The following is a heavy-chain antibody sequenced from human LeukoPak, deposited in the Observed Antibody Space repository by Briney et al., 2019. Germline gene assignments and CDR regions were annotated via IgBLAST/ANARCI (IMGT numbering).Heavy chain of an antibody. V-gene: IGHV1-2*02. J-gene: IGHJ4*02. CDR2: IDPNSGGT. Sequence: GASVKVSCKASGYSFTGHYMHWVRQAPGQGLEWMGWIDPNSGGTNYAQNFQGRVTMTRDTSISTGYMELSRLTSDDSAIYYCTRWRGHSSGWSGPFDDWGQGTLVTVSS. CDR3: TRWRGHSSGWSGPFDD. D-gene: IGHD6-19*01. CDR1: GYSFTGHY.